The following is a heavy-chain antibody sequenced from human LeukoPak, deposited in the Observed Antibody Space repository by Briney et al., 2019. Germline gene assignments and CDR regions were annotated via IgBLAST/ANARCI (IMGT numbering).Heavy chain of an antibody. CDR3: ASMRYSSKDWDY. V-gene: IGHV1-69*13. D-gene: IGHD6-13*01. J-gene: IGHJ4*02. CDR2: IIPIFGTA. CDR1: GGTFSSYA. Sequence: SVKVSCKASGGTFSSYAISWVRQAPGQGLEWMGGIIPIFGTANYAQKFQGRVTITADESTSTACMELSSLRSEDTAVYYCASMRYSSKDWDYWGQGTLVTVSS.